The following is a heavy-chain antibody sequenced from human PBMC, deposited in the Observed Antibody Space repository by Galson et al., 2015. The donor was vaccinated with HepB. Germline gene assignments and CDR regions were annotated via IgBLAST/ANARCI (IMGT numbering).Heavy chain of an antibody. CDR2: INAGNGNK. D-gene: IGHD1-26*01. J-gene: IGHJ3*02. CDR1: GYTFSNYG. V-gene: IGHV1-3*01. Sequence: SVKVSCKASGYTFSNYGMHWVRQAPGQRPEWMGWINAGNGNKKYSQKFQGRVTITRDTSATTAYMELSSLRFEDMAVYYCARDGGDIEGGTDAFDIRGRGTLVTVSS. CDR3: ARDGGDIEGGTDAFDI.